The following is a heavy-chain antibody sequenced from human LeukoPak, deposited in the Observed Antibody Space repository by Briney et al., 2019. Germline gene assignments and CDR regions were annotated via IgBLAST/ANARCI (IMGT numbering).Heavy chain of an antibody. V-gene: IGHV3-23*01. CDR2: ISDSGVTT. D-gene: IGHD6-19*01. Sequence: GGSLRLSCAASGFTFSSYAMSWVRQAPGKGLEWVSAISDSGVTTYYADSVKGRFTISRDNSKNTLYLQMNSLRAEDTAVYYCAKVGSGWSNDAFDIWGQGTMVTVSS. CDR3: AKVGSGWSNDAFDI. J-gene: IGHJ3*02. CDR1: GFTFSSYA.